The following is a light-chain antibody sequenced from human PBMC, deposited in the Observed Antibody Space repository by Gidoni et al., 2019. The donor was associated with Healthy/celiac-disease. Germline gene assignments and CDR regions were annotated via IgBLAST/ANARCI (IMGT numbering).Light chain of an antibody. V-gene: IGKV1-5*03. CDR1: QSISSW. J-gene: IGKJ1*01. Sequence: DIQRTQSLSTLSASAGDSVTITCRASQSISSWLAWYQQKPGKAPKLLIYEASNLESGIPPRFSGSGSGTEFTLTISSLQPDDFATYYCQQYNNYSWTFGQGTKVEIK. CDR3: QQYNNYSWT. CDR2: EAS.